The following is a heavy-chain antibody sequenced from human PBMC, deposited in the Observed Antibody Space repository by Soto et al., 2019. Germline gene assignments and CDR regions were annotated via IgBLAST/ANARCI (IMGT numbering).Heavy chain of an antibody. D-gene: IGHD2-2*01. CDR3: ARHAVQDIVVVPAATTDYYYYYGMDV. J-gene: IGHJ6*02. CDR1: GYSFTSYW. Sequence: GETLKISCKGSGYSFTSYWIGWVRQMPGKGLEWMGIIYPGDSDTRYSPSFQVQVTISADKSISTAYLQWSSLKASDTAMYYCARHAVQDIVVVPAATTDYYYYYGMDVWGQGTTVTVSS. CDR2: IYPGDSDT. V-gene: IGHV5-51*01.